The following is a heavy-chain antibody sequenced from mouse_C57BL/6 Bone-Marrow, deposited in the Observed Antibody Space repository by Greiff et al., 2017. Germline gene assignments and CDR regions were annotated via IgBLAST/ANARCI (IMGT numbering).Heavy chain of an antibody. CDR1: GFSLTSYA. CDR3: ARNDGSSSWFAY. J-gene: IGHJ3*01. D-gene: IGHD1-1*01. Sequence: VKVVESGPGLVAPSQSLSITCTVSGFSLTSYAISWVRQPPGQGLEWLGVIWTGGGTNYNSALKSRLSISKDNSKSQVVLIMNSLQTDDTARYYCARNDGSSSWFAYWGQGTLVTVSA. CDR2: IWTGGGT. V-gene: IGHV2-9-1*01.